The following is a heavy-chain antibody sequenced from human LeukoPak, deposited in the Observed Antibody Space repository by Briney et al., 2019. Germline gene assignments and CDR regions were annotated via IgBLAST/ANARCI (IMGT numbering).Heavy chain of an antibody. CDR1: GFTFSSYA. CDR2: ISYDGSNK. V-gene: IGHV3-30-3*01. Sequence: GGSLRLSCAASGFTFSSYAMHWVRQAPGKGLEWVAVISYDGSNKYYADSVKGRFTISRDKSKNTLYLQMNSLRAEDTAVYYCARDSLDPIAAAGFDYWGQGTLVTVSS. D-gene: IGHD6-13*01. J-gene: IGHJ4*02. CDR3: ARDSLDPIAAAGFDY.